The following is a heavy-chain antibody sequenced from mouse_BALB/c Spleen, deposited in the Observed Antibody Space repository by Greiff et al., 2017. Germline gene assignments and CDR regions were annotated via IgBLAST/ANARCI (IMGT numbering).Heavy chain of an antibody. CDR2: IDPENGNT. V-gene: IGHV14-1*02. CDR1: GFNIKDYY. J-gene: IGHJ3*01. CDR3: NALYYGNQFAY. Sequence: VQLQQSGAELVRPGALVKLSCKASGFNIKDYYMHWVKQRPEQGLEWIGWIDPENGNTIYDPKFQGKATMTADTSSNTAYLQLSSLTSEDTAVYYCNALYYGNQFAYWGQGTLVTVSA. D-gene: IGHD2-1*01.